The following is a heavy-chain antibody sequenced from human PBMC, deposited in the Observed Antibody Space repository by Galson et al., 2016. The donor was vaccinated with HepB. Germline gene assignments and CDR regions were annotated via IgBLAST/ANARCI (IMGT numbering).Heavy chain of an antibody. V-gene: IGHV3-33*07. D-gene: IGHD3-9*01. CDR3: ARGNYERPGYFFDNWFDP. CDR1: GFTCSDYG. CDR2: IWYGGSTA. Sequence: SLRLSCAVSGFTCSDYGMYWVRPAPGKGLQWVANIWYGGSTAYYADSGKGRFTISRDNSKSTVFLQMNSLRGEDTAVYYCARGNYERPGYFFDNWFDPWGRGTLVTVSS. J-gene: IGHJ5*02.